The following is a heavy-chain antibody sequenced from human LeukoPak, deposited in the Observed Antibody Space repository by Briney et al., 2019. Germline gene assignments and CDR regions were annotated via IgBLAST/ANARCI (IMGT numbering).Heavy chain of an antibody. J-gene: IGHJ4*02. CDR1: GGSVSSGGYY. V-gene: IGHV4-31*03. Sequence: SQTLSLTCTVSGGSVSSGGYYWSWIRQHPGKGLEWIGYIYYSGSTYYNPSLKSRVTISVDTSKNQFSLKLSSVTAADTAVYYCARVAYDIEFDYWGQGTLVTVSS. D-gene: IGHD3-9*01. CDR3: ARVAYDIEFDY. CDR2: IYYSGST.